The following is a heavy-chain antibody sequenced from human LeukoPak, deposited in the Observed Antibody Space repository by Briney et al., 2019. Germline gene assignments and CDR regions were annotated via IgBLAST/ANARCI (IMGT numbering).Heavy chain of an antibody. CDR2: INPNSGST. V-gene: IGHV1-2*02. Sequence: ASVKVSCKASGYTFTGHYIHWVRQAPGQGLEWMGWINPNSGSTNYAQKFQGRVTMTRDTSISIAYMELTRLRSDDTAAFYCARDGYYYGSGSFVDYWGQGTLVTVSS. CDR3: ARDGYYYGSGSFVDY. D-gene: IGHD3-10*01. J-gene: IGHJ4*02. CDR1: GYTFTGHY.